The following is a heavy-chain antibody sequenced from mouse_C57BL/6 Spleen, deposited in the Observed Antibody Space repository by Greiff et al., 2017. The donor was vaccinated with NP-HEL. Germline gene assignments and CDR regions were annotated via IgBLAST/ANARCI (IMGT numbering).Heavy chain of an antibody. V-gene: IGHV5-4*03. Sequence: EVKLEESGGGLVKPGGSLKLSCAASGFTFSSYAMSWVRQTPEKRLEWVATISDGGSYTYYPDNVKGRFTISRDNAKNNLYLQMSHLKSEDTAMYYCARGGTTVASPFAYWGQGTLVTVSA. CDR2: ISDGGSYT. J-gene: IGHJ3*01. CDR1: GFTFSSYA. CDR3: ARGGTTVASPFAY. D-gene: IGHD1-1*01.